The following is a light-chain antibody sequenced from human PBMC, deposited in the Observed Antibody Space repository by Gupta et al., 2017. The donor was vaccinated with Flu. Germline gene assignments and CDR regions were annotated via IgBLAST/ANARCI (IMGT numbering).Light chain of an antibody. CDR2: GSS. J-gene: IGKJ2*01. CDR3: QQLDTYPRT. CDR1: QGISSS. V-gene: IGKV1-9*01. Sequence: VTITCRASQGISSSLAWYQQKPGKAPKLLIYGSSTLLSGVPSRFSGGGSETEFTLTISSLQPEDFATYYCQQLDTYPRTFGQGTKLEI.